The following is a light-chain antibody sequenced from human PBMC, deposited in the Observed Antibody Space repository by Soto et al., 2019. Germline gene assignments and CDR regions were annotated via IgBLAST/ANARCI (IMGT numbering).Light chain of an antibody. CDR2: GAS. Sequence: IVLTQSPGTLSLSPGERATLSCRASQSVSNNYLACHQPKPVQAPRLLIYGASNRATGIPDRFSGSWSGTDFTLTISRLEPEDFAVYYCQQYGSSGTFGQGTKVDIK. CDR1: QSVSNNY. J-gene: IGKJ1*01. V-gene: IGKV3-20*01. CDR3: QQYGSSGT.